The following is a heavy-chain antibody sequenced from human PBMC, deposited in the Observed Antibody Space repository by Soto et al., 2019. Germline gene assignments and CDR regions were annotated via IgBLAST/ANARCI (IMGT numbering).Heavy chain of an antibody. V-gene: IGHV3-9*01. Sequence: EVQLVESGGGLVQPGRSLRLSCAASGFTFDDYAMHWVRQAPGKGLEWVSGISWNSGSIGYADSVKGRFTISRDNAKNSLYLQMNSLRAEDTALYYCAKDIMGPIFGVDDSFYYYYGMDVWGQGTTVTVSS. D-gene: IGHD3-3*01. J-gene: IGHJ6*02. CDR1: GFTFDDYA. CDR3: AKDIMGPIFGVDDSFYYYYGMDV. CDR2: ISWNSGSI.